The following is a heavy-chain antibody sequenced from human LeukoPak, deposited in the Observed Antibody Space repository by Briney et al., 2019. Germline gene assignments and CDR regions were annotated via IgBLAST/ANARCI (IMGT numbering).Heavy chain of an antibody. Sequence: SETLSLTCTVSGGSSSSYYWSWIRQPPGNGLEWIGYIYYSGSTNYNPSLKSRVTISVDTSKNQFSLKLSSVTAADTAVYYCARDRSRYSYGIDYWGQGTLVTVSS. CDR2: IYYSGST. D-gene: IGHD5-18*01. CDR1: GGSSSSYY. J-gene: IGHJ4*02. V-gene: IGHV4-59*01. CDR3: ARDRSRYSYGIDY.